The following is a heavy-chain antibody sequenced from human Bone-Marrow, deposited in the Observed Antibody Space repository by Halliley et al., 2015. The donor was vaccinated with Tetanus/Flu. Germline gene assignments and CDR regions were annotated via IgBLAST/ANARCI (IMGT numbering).Heavy chain of an antibody. D-gene: IGHD3-10*01. CDR3: ARGNYHASWWFGS. CDR2: INYDGTT. J-gene: IGHJ5*01. CDR1: GGAFSGYY. Sequence: TLSLTCAVYGGAFSGYYWSWIRQSPGKGLEWIGEINYDGTTDYNPSLNSRVTLSLDTIKKQVSLRVPSVTAADTAIYYCARGNYHASWWFGSWGRGTLVTVSS. V-gene: IGHV4-34*01.